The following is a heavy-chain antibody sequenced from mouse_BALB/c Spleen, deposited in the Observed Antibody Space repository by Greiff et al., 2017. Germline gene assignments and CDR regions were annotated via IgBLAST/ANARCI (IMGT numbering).Heavy chain of an antibody. CDR3: ARRDTIPPILRSYYYAMDY. CDR1: GFTFSSYY. J-gene: IGHJ4*01. D-gene: IGHD1-1*01. CDR2: INSNGGST. Sequence: EVMLVESGGGLVKLGGSLKLSCAASGFTFSSYYMSWVRQTPEKRLELVAAINSNGGSTYYPDTVKGRFTISRDNAKNTLYLQMSSLKSEDTALYYCARRDTIPPILRSYYYAMDYWGQGTSVTVSS. V-gene: IGHV5-6-2*01.